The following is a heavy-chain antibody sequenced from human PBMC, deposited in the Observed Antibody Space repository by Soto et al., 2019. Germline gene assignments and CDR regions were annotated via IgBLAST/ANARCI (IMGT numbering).Heavy chain of an antibody. CDR3: ARGTYNWNDEQGGLDYYYYMDV. CDR1: GDSVSSNSAA. Sequence: SQTLSLTCAISGDSVSSNSAAWNWIRQSPSRGLEWLGRTYYRSKWYNDYAVSVKSRITINPDTSKNQFSLQLNSVTPEDTAVYYCARGTYNWNDEQGGLDYYYYMDVWGKGTTVTVSS. D-gene: IGHD1-1*01. V-gene: IGHV6-1*01. CDR2: TYYRSKWYN. J-gene: IGHJ6*03.